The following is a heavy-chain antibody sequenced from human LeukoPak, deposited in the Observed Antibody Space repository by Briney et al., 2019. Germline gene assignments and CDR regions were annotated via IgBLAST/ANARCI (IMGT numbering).Heavy chain of an antibody. V-gene: IGHV1-8*01. J-gene: IGHJ4*02. CDR3: ARGLTIFGVVSPLDY. D-gene: IGHD3-3*01. CDR2: MSPNSGDT. CDR1: GYTFTSYD. Sequence: ASVKVSCKASGYTFTSYDFNWVRQATGQRPEWMGWMSPNSGDTGYAQKFQGRVTMTRDTSTSTVYMELSSLRSEDTAVYYCARGLTIFGVVSPLDYWGQGTLVTVSS.